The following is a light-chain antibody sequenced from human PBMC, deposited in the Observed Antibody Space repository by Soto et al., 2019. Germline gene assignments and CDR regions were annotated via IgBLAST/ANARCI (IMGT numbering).Light chain of an antibody. CDR3: QQYYSYPPLT. V-gene: IGKV1-8*01. CDR2: AAS. Sequence: AIRMTQSPSSLSASTGDRVTITCRASQGISSYLAWYQQKPGKAPKLLIYAASTLQSGVPSRFSGSGSGTGFTFTISCLQSEDVATYYCQQYYSYPPLTFGGGTKVEIK. J-gene: IGKJ4*01. CDR1: QGISSY.